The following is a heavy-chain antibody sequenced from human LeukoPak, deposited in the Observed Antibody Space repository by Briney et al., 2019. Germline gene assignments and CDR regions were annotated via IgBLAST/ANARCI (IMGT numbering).Heavy chain of an antibody. V-gene: IGHV3-30*02. D-gene: IGHD4-23*01. J-gene: IGHJ4*02. Sequence: GGSLRLSCAASGFTFSSYGMHWVRQAPGKGLEWVAVIWYGGSNKYYADSVKGRFTISRDISKNTLYLQMNSLRPEDTAVYYCAKDQGDGGLFDYWGQGTLVTVSS. CDR1: GFTFSSYG. CDR2: IWYGGSNK. CDR3: AKDQGDGGLFDY.